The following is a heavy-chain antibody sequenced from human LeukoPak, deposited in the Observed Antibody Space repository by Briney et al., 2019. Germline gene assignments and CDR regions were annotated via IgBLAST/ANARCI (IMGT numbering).Heavy chain of an antibody. CDR3: AREDGQWFSFDP. V-gene: IGHV1-18*01. J-gene: IGHJ5*02. Sequence: ASVKVSCKASGYTFTSYVIRWVRQAPGQGLEWMGWISAYNGNTNYAQKLQGRVTMTRDTSTSTAYMELRSLRSDVSAVYYGAREDGQWFSFDPWGQRTLVTVSS. CDR1: GYTFTSYV. D-gene: IGHD3-22*01. CDR2: ISAYNGNT.